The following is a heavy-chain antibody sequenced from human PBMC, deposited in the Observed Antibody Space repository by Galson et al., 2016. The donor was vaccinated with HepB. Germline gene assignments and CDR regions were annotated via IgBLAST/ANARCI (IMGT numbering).Heavy chain of an antibody. J-gene: IGHJ6*02. D-gene: IGHD3-9*01. Sequence: SLRLSCAASGFTFSRHVMHWVRQAPGKGLEWVAVMSDDGSKKYYADSVKGRFTISRDNSKNTLYLQMNSLQPEDTALYYCARAYYDVLTDYDYGMDVWGQGTTVTVSS. V-gene: IGHV3-30-3*01. CDR2: MSDDGSKK. CDR3: ARAYYDVLTDYDYGMDV. CDR1: GFTFSRHV.